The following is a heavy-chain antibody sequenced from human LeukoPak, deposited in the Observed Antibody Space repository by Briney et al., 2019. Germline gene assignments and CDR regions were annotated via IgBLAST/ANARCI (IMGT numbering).Heavy chain of an antibody. Sequence: PGGSLRLSCAASGFTFGSYSMNWVRQAPGKGLEWVSSISSSSSYIYHADSVKGRFTISRDNAKNSLYLQMNSLRAEDTAVYYCAGSLWFGDSGWFDPWGQGTLVTVSS. D-gene: IGHD3-10*01. CDR2: ISSSSSYI. CDR1: GFTFGSYS. J-gene: IGHJ5*02. V-gene: IGHV3-21*01. CDR3: AGSLWFGDSGWFDP.